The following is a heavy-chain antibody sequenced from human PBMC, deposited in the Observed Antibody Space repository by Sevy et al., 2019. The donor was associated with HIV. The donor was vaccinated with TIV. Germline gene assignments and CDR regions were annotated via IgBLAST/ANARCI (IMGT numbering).Heavy chain of an antibody. J-gene: IGHJ4*02. D-gene: IGHD3-16*01. CDR3: ARVWGKWEPTR. V-gene: IGHV3-11*01. CDR2: ISSSGSTI. CDR1: GFTFSDYY. Sequence: EGSLRLSCAASGFTFSDYYMSWIRQAPGKGLEWVSYISSSGSTIYYADSVKGRFTISRDNAKNSLYLQMNSLGAEETAVYYCARVWGKWEPTRWGQGTLVTVSS.